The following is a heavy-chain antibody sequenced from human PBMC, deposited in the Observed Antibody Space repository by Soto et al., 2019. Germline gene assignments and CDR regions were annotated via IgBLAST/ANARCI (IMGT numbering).Heavy chain of an antibody. CDR3: ARADSSSSYYYYYYMDV. J-gene: IGHJ6*03. CDR2: IWYDGSNK. D-gene: IGHD6-6*01. Sequence: GGSLRLSCAASGFTFSSYGMHWVRQAPGKGLEWVAVIWYDGSNKYYADSVKGRFTISSDNSKNTLYLQMNSLRAEDTAVYYCARADSSSSYYYYYYMDVWGKGTTVTVSS. CDR1: GFTFSSYG. V-gene: IGHV3-33*01.